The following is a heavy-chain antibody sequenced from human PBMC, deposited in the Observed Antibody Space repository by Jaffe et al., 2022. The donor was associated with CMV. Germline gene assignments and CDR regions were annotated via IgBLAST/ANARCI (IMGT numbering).Heavy chain of an antibody. CDR2: IRSKAYGGTT. CDR3: TRDYRIAVAGTLEGYYGMDV. J-gene: IGHJ6*02. V-gene: IGHV3-49*05. Sequence: EVQLVESGGGLVKPGRSLRLSCTASGFTFGDYAMSWFRQAPGKGLEWVGFIRSKAYGGTTEYAASVKGRFTISRDDSKSIAYLQMNSLKTEDTAVYYCTRDYRIAVAGTLEGYYGMDVWGQGTTVTVSS. D-gene: IGHD6-19*01. CDR1: GFTFGDYA.